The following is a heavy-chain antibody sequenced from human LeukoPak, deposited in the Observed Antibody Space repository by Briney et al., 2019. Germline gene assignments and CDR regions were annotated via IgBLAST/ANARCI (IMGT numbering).Heavy chain of an antibody. CDR1: GLTFSSYS. V-gene: IGHV3-21*01. CDR2: ISSSSSYI. Sequence: GGSLRLSCAASGLTFSSYSMNWVRQAPGKGLEWVSSISSSSSYIYYTDSVKGRFTISRDNAKNSLYLQMNSLRAEDTAVYYCAGVEMEVGGYWGQGTLVTVSS. D-gene: IGHD5-24*01. J-gene: IGHJ4*02. CDR3: AGVEMEVGGY.